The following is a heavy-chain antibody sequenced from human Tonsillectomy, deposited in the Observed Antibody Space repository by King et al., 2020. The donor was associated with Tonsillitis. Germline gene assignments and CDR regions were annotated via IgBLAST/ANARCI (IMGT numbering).Heavy chain of an antibody. V-gene: IGHV3-23*04. J-gene: IGHJ4*02. D-gene: IGHD6-19*01. Sequence: VQLVESGGGLVQPGGSLRLSCAASGFTFSSYAMSWVRQAPGKGLEWVSAISGSGGSTYYADSVKGRFTISRDNSKNTLYLQMNSLRAEDTAVYYCAKDLRGCGIAVAGAAFDYWGQGTLVTVSS. CDR1: GFTFSSYA. CDR3: AKDLRGCGIAVAGAAFDY. CDR2: ISGSGGST.